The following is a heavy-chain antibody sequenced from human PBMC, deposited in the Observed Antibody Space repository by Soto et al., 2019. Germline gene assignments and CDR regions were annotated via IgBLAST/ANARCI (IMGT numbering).Heavy chain of an antibody. CDR3: ARAGCDGGSCYTLVGLRYGMDV. Sequence: QVQLVESGGGVVQPGRSLRLSCAASGFTFSSYAMHWVRQAPGKGLEWVAVISYDGSNKYYADSVTGRFTISRDNSKNTLYLQMNSLRAEDTAVYYCARAGCDGGSCYTLVGLRYGMDVLGQGTTVTVSS. CDR2: ISYDGSNK. CDR1: GFTFSSYA. J-gene: IGHJ6*02. D-gene: IGHD2-15*01. V-gene: IGHV3-30-3*01.